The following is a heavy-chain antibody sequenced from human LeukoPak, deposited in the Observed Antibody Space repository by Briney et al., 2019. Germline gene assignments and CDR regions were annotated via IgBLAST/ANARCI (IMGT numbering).Heavy chain of an antibody. V-gene: IGHV1-2*02. CDR3: ARTGTDTAMVTV. Sequence: ASVKVSCKAPGYTFTGYYMHWVRQAPGQGLEWMGWINPNSGGTNYAQKFQGRVTMTRDTSISTAYMELSSLRSEDTSVYYCARTGTDTAMVTVWGRGTLVTVSS. CDR2: INPNSGGT. J-gene: IGHJ4*02. CDR1: GYTFTGYY. D-gene: IGHD5-18*01.